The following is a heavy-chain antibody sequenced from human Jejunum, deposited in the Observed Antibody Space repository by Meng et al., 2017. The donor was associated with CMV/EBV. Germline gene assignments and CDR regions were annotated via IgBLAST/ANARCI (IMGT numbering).Heavy chain of an antibody. V-gene: IGHV4-30-4*08. CDR3: AGLFQYDILTGSWY. CDR1: GGFVSGDYS. CDR2: IYNNGNT. J-gene: IGHJ4*02. Sequence: LQESGPGLVRPSQTLSLTCSVSGGFVSGDYSWSWIRQSPGKGLEWIGYIYNNGNTDYNPSLKSRVSISVDTSKNEVSLTLRSVTAADTAVYYCAGLFQYDILTGSWYWGQGTMVTVSS. D-gene: IGHD3-9*01.